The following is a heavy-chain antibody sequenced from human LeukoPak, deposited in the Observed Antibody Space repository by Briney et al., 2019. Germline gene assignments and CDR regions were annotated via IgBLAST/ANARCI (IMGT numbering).Heavy chain of an antibody. J-gene: IGHJ5*02. CDR1: GYSFTSYW. V-gene: IGHV5-51*01. Sequence: GESLKISCKASGYSFTSYWIGWVRQMPGKGLEWMGIIYPGDSDTRYSPSFQGQVTISADKSITTAYLQWSSLKASDTAMYYCARQRGAAAGTGWFDPWGQGTLVTVSS. D-gene: IGHD6-13*01. CDR2: IYPGDSDT. CDR3: ARQRGAAAGTGWFDP.